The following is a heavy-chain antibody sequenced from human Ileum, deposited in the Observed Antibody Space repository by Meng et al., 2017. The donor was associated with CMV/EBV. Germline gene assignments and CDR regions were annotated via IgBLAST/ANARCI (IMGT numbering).Heavy chain of an antibody. D-gene: IGHD1-26*01. CDR3: ARGGGAADY. V-gene: IGHV1-2*02. CDR1: GYPFTGYY. CDR2: INPNTGTT. Sequence: QVHLVQSGAEVKKPGASVKVSCKASGYPFTGYYLHWVRQAPGQGLEWMAWINPNTGTTDYAQKFRGRVTMTRDTSISTAYMELSSLKSDDTAVYYCARGGGAADYWGQGTLVTVSS. J-gene: IGHJ4*02.